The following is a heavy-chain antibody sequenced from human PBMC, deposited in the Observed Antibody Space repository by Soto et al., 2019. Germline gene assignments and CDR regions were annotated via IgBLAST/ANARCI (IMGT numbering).Heavy chain of an antibody. J-gene: IGHJ4*02. V-gene: IGHV1-24*01. D-gene: IGHD6-13*01. CDR2: FDPEDGET. CDR3: ASGWYSSSWSRKGKFAY. Sequence: ASVKVSCKVSGYTLTELSMHWVRQAPGKGLEWMGGFDPEDGETIYAQKFQGRVTMTEDTSTDTAYMELGSLRSEDTAVYYCASGWYSSSWSRKGKFAYWGQGSLVTVSS. CDR1: GYTLTELS.